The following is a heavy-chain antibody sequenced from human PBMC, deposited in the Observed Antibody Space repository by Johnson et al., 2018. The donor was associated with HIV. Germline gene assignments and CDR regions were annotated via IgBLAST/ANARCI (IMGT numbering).Heavy chain of an antibody. V-gene: IGHV3-66*03. Sequence: VQLVESGGGLIQPGGSLRVSCAASGFSVSGNYMSWVRQAPGKGLEWVSSIYVGGNTYSADSVKGRFTISRDNSENTLYLQMNSLRAEDTAVYYCAREFVGYNGFDIWGQGTMVTVSS. CDR2: IYVGGNT. CDR1: GFSVSGNY. CDR3: AREFVGYNGFDI. D-gene: IGHD5-24*01. J-gene: IGHJ3*02.